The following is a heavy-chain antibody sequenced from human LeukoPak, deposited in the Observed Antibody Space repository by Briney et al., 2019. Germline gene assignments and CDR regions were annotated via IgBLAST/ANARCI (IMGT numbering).Heavy chain of an antibody. Sequence: SETLSLTCTVSGGSISSYYWSWIRQPPGKGLEWIGYIYYSGSTNYNPSLKSRVTISVDTSKNQFSLKLSSVTAADTAVYYCARDRRQWLVKGAFDYWGQGTLVTVSS. CDR2: IYYSGST. V-gene: IGHV4-59*12. J-gene: IGHJ4*02. CDR3: ARDRRQWLVKGAFDY. D-gene: IGHD6-19*01. CDR1: GGSISSYY.